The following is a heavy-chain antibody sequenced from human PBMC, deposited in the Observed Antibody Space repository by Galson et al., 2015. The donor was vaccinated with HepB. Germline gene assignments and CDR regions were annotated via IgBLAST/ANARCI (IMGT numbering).Heavy chain of an antibody. D-gene: IGHD6-19*01. V-gene: IGHV3-53*01. J-gene: IGHJ6*02. CDR2: IYSGGST. CDR3: ARVVYSSGWRRYYYGMDV. CDR1: GFTVSSNY. Sequence: SLRLSCAASGFTVSSNYMSWVRQAPGKGLEWVSVIYSGGSTYYADSVKGRFTISRDNSKNTLYLQMNSLRAEDTAVYYCARVVYSSGWRRYYYGMDVWGQGTTVTVSS.